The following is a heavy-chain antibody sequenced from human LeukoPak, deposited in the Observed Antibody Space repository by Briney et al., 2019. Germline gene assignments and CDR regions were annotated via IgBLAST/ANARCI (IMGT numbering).Heavy chain of an antibody. CDR3: AMYYYDSSGFDY. J-gene: IGHJ4*02. CDR1: GGTFSSYA. CDR2: IIPIFGTA. D-gene: IGHD3-22*01. Sequence: SVKVSCKASGGTFSSYAISWVRQAPGQGLEWMGGIIPIFGTANYAQKFQGRVTITADESTSTAYMELSSLRPADTAVYYCAMYYYDSSGFDYWGQGTLVTVSS. V-gene: IGHV1-69*13.